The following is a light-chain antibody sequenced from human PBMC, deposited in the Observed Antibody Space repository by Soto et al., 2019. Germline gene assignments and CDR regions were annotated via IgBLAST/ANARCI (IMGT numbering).Light chain of an antibody. J-gene: IGKJ1*01. CDR1: HTISSSY. CDR3: QHYNNWPAWT. V-gene: IGKV3-15*01. CDR2: GAS. Sequence: EIVLTQSPGTLSLSPGERATLSYRASHTISSSYLAWYQQKPGQAPRLLIYGASIRATGIPARFSGSGSGTEFTLTISTLQSEDFAIYYCQHYNNWPAWTLGEGTKVDI.